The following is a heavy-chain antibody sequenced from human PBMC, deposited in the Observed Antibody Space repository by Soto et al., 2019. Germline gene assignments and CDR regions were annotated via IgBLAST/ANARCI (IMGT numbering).Heavy chain of an antibody. CDR1: GFSLSTSRVG. CDR2: IYWDDAK. D-gene: IGHD1-26*01. CDR3: AHAYGGRSLY. J-gene: IGHJ4*02. Sequence: QITLKESGPTLVKPTQTLTLTCTFSGFSLSTSRVGVGWIRQRPGKALEWLAVIYWDDAKTYRPSLKSRLTITKDTSKNQVALTMTNMDPVDTATYYCAHAYGGRSLYWGQGTLVTVSS. V-gene: IGHV2-5*02.